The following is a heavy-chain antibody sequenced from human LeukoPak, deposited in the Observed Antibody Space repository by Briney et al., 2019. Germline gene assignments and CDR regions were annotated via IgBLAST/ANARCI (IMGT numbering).Heavy chain of an antibody. J-gene: IGHJ6*02. CDR1: GYTFTTYD. D-gene: IGHD2-15*01. Sequence: ASVKVSCKASGYTFTTYDINWVRQAPGQGLEWMGWINPNSGGTNYAQKFQGRVTMTRDTSISTAYMELSRLRSDDTAVYYCARDRGYCSGGSCYLTNYYYYGMDVWGQGTTVTVSS. CDR3: ARDRGYCSGGSCYLTNYYYYGMDV. CDR2: INPNSGGT. V-gene: IGHV1-2*02.